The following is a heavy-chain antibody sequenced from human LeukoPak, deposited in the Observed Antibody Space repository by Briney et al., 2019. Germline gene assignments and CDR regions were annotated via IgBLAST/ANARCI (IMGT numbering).Heavy chain of an antibody. J-gene: IGHJ6*02. Sequence: ASVKVSCKVSGYTLTELSMHWVRQAPGKGLEWMGGFDPEDGETIYAQKFQGRVTMTRNTSISTAYMELSSLRSEDTAVYYCARGLGLRFLEWLSTYYYYGMDVWGQGTTVTVSS. CDR3: ARGLGLRFLEWLSTYYYYGMDV. CDR1: GYTLTELS. V-gene: IGHV1-24*01. D-gene: IGHD3-3*01. CDR2: FDPEDGET.